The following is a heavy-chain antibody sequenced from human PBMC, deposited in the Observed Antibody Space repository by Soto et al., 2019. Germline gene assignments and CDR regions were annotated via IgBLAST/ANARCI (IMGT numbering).Heavy chain of an antibody. V-gene: IGHV1-69*12. Sequence: QVQLVQSGAEVKKPGSSVKVSCKASGGTFSSYGISWVRQAPGQGLEWMGGIIPIFGSANYAQKFQGRVTITADESTSPAYMELSSLRAEDTAVYYCAREGETCGGDCHWGQGTLVTVSS. D-gene: IGHD2-21*02. CDR2: IIPIFGSA. CDR1: GGTFSSYG. CDR3: AREGETCGGDCH. J-gene: IGHJ4*02.